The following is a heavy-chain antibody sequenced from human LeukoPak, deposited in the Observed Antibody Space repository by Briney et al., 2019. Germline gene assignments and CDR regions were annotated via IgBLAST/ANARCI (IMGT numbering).Heavy chain of an antibody. Sequence: ASVKVSCKASGYTFTGYHIHWVRQAPGQGLEWMGRIIPILGIANYAQKFQGRVTITADKSTSTAYMELSSLRSEDTAVYYCATHVTGAVVDFDYWGQGTLVTVSS. D-gene: IGHD1-20*01. J-gene: IGHJ4*02. CDR1: GYTFTGYH. CDR2: IIPILGIA. V-gene: IGHV1-69*02. CDR3: ATHVTGAVVDFDY.